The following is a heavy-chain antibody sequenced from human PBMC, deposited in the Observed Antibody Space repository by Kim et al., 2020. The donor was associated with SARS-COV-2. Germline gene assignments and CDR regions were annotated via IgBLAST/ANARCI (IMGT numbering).Heavy chain of an antibody. V-gene: IGHV1-69*13. CDR1: GGTFSSYA. CDR3: ANPKGYCSGGSCYHRGYYYGMDV. J-gene: IGHJ6*02. Sequence: SVKVSCKASGGTFSSYAISWVRQAPGQGLEWMGGIIPIFGTANYAQKFQGRVTITADESTSTAYMELSSLRSEDTAVYYCANPKGYCSGGSCYHRGYYYGMDVWGQGTTVTVSS. CDR2: IIPIFGTA. D-gene: IGHD2-15*01.